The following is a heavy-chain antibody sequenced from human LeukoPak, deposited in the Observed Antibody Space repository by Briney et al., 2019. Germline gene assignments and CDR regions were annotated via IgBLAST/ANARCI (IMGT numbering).Heavy chain of an antibody. J-gene: IGHJ4*02. CDR1: GFTVSSNY. D-gene: IGHD2-21*02. V-gene: IGHV3-53*01. CDR2: IYSGGST. CDR3: ARDYGPVAASDY. Sequence: GGSLRLSCAASGFTVSSNYMSWVRQAPGKGLEWVSVIYSGGSTYYADSVKGRFTISRDNSKNTLYLQVNSLRAEDTAVYYCARDYGPVAASDYWGQGTLVTVSS.